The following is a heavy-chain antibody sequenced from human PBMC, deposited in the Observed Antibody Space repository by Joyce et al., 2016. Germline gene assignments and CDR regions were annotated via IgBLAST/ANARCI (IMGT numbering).Heavy chain of an antibody. CDR2: IETAGGRT. Sequence: EVQLVESGGGLVQPGGSLRLSCAASGFTFTSYWMQGVRHLPGKGLEGVSNIETAGGRTTYADPVKGRFTISRDNAKNTVFLQMNSLRVEDTAVYYCTRYNNFAFDIWGQGTMVTVSS. D-gene: IGHD1-14*01. J-gene: IGHJ3*02. CDR3: TRYNNFAFDI. V-gene: IGHV3-74*01. CDR1: GFTFTSYW.